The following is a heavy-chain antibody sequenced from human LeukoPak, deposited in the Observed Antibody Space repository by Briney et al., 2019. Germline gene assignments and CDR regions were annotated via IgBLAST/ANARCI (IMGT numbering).Heavy chain of an antibody. J-gene: IGHJ4*02. Sequence: GGSLTLSCAASGFTFSDYYTSWIRQAPGKGLEWVSYISSSGSTIYYADSVKGRFTISRDNAKNSLYLQMNSLRAEDTAVYYCARRRGYSYGAFDYWGQGTLVTVSS. D-gene: IGHD5-18*01. CDR3: ARRRGYSYGAFDY. V-gene: IGHV3-11*01. CDR2: ISSSGSTI. CDR1: GFTFSDYY.